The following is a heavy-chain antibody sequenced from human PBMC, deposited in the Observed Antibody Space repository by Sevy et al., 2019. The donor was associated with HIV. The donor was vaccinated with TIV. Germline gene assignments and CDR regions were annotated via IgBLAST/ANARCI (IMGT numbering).Heavy chain of an antibody. V-gene: IGHV1-2*02. D-gene: IGHD3-3*02. CDR1: GYTFTGYY. CDR2: INPNSGGT. Sequence: ASVKVSCKASGYTFTGYYMHWVRQVPGQGLEWMGWINPNSGGTNYAQKFQGRVTMTRDTSISTAYMELSRLRSDDTAVYYCARSISAGNPDAFDIWGQGTMVTVS. CDR3: ARSISAGNPDAFDI. J-gene: IGHJ3*02.